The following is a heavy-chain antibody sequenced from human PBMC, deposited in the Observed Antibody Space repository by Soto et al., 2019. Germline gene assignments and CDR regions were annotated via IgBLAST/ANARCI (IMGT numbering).Heavy chain of an antibody. CDR2: IWSDATNK. CDR1: GFTFSSYG. D-gene: IGHD3-10*01. V-gene: IGHV3-33*01. Sequence: QVQLVESGGGVVQPGRSLRLSCAASGFTFSSYGIQWVRQAPGKGLEWVALIWSDATNKYYADSVKGRFTISRDNSKSTVYLQMNSLRAEDTAVYYCARDHGSGSYDLDNWGQGTLVTVSS. CDR3: ARDHGSGSYDLDN. J-gene: IGHJ4*02.